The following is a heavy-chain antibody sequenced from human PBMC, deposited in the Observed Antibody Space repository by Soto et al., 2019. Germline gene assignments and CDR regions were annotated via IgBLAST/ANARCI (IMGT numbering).Heavy chain of an antibody. V-gene: IGHV4-31*03. CDR1: GGSISSGGYY. D-gene: IGHD2-2*01. CDR3: ARGWGGGGYQLLPYNWFDP. Sequence: QVQLQESGPGLVKPSQTLSLTCTVSGGSISSGGYYWSWIRQHPGKGLEWIGYIYYSGSTYYNPSLKSRVTISVDTYKNQFSLKLSSVTAADTAVYYWARGWGGGGYQLLPYNWFDPWGQGTLVTVSS. CDR2: IYYSGST. J-gene: IGHJ5*02.